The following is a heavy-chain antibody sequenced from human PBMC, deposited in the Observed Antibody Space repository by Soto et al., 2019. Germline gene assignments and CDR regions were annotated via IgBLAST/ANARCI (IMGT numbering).Heavy chain of an antibody. CDR1: GFTFSSYA. CDR3: VLDDILTGSLNRFDY. Sequence: GGSLRLSCSASGFTFSSYAMHWVRQAPGKGLEYVSAISSNGGSTYYADSVNGRFTISRDNSKNTLYLQMSSLRAEDTAVYYFVLDDILTGSLNRFDYWGQGTLVTVSS. CDR2: ISSNGGST. D-gene: IGHD3-9*01. V-gene: IGHV3-64D*08. J-gene: IGHJ4*02.